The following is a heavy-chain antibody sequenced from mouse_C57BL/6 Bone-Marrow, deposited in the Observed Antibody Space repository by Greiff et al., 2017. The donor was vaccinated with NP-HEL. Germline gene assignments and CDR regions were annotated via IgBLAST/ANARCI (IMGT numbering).Heavy chain of an antibody. CDR2: ISDGGSYT. CDR3: ARDDYEGGDY. Sequence: EVNLVESGGGLVKPGGSLKLSCAASGFTFSSYAMSWVRQTPEKRLEWVATISDGGSYTYYPDNVKGRFTISRDNAKNNLYLQMSHLKSEDTAMYYCARDDYEGGDYWGQGTSVTVSS. V-gene: IGHV5-4*01. D-gene: IGHD2-4*01. CDR1: GFTFSSYA. J-gene: IGHJ4*01.